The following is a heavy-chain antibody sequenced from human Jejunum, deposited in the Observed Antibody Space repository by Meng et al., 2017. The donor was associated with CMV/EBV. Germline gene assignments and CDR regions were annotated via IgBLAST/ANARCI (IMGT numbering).Heavy chain of an antibody. Sequence: CAASGFTFRSYGMNWVRQAPGKGLEWVANIKEDGSEKYYVDSVEGRFTISRDNAKNSLYLQMNTLRAEETAVYYCARGWSWSLDYWGQGTLVTVSS. CDR3: ARGWSWSLDY. J-gene: IGHJ4*02. V-gene: IGHV3-7*01. D-gene: IGHD1-26*01. CDR2: IKEDGSEK. CDR1: GFTFRSYG.